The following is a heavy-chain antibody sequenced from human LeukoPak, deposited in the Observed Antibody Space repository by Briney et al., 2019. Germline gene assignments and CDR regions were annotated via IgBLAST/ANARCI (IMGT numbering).Heavy chain of an antibody. J-gene: IGHJ5*02. V-gene: IGHV3-23*01. D-gene: IGHD3-3*01. Sequence: GGPLRLSCAASGFTFSSYAMSWVRQAPGKGLEWVSAISGSGGSTYYADSVKGRFTISRDNSKNTLYLQMNSLRAEDTAVYYCAKGLRFLEWLPPNNWFDPWGQGTLVTASS. CDR3: AKGLRFLEWLPPNNWFDP. CDR1: GFTFSSYA. CDR2: ISGSGGST.